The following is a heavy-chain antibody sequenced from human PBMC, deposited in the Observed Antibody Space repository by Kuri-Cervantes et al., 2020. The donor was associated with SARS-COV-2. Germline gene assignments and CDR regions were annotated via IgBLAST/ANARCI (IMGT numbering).Heavy chain of an antibody. D-gene: IGHD6-13*01. CDR1: GFTFSSYW. CDR2: ISGIGGYT. CDR3: VGHGSSSI. V-gene: IGHV3-23*01. Sequence: GESLKISCAASGFTFSSYWMSWVRQAPGKGLEWVSDISGIGGYTYYADFVKGRFTTSRDDSKNTLYVHMNNLRVDDTAVYYCVGHGSSSIWGQGTRVTVSS. J-gene: IGHJ4*02.